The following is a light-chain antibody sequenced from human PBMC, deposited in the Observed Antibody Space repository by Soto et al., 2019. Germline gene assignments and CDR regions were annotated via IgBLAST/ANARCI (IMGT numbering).Light chain of an antibody. CDR2: VAS. Sequence: LVLRDSPGTLLLCHGEEATLSSRPGQSFTSSNIAWHQQKLGQAPRPLGYVASTRATGIPVRFSGSGSGTDFTLTISRLEPDAFALYYCQQYGTSQLTFGGGTKLEI. J-gene: IGKJ4*01. CDR3: QQYGTSQLT. V-gene: IGKV3-20*01. CDR1: QSFTSSN.